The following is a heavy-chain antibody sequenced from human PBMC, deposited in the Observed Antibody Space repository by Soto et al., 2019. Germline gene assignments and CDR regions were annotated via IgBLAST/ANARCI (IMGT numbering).Heavy chain of an antibody. Sequence: EVQLVESGGGLAQPGGSLRLSCAASGFTFTNYWMHWVRQVPGKGLVWVSRLNSDGSSTTYADSVKGRFAISRDNAKNTLYLQMNGLRAADSAVYFCARAIPYCDEPWCFRPFDYWGQGTLVTVSS. D-gene: IGHD2-21*01. J-gene: IGHJ4*02. CDR1: GFTFTNYW. V-gene: IGHV3-74*01. CDR3: ARAIPYCDEPWCFRPFDY. CDR2: LNSDGSST.